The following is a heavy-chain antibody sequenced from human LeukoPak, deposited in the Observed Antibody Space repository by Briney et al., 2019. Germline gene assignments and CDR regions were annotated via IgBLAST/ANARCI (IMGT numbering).Heavy chain of an antibody. J-gene: IGHJ4*02. CDR1: GFTFSSYG. CDR3: AKDLVVEAASIFDY. CDR2: ISYDGSNK. V-gene: IGHV3-30*18. D-gene: IGHD6-13*01. Sequence: GGSLRLSCAASGFTFSSYGMHWVRQAPGKGLEWVAVISYDGSNKYYADSVKGRFTISRDNSKNTLYLQMNSLRAEDTAAYYCAKDLVVEAASIFDYWGQGTLVTVSS.